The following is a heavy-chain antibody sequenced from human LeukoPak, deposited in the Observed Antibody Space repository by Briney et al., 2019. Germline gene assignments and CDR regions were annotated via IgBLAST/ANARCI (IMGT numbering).Heavy chain of an antibody. D-gene: IGHD3-10*01. V-gene: IGHV4-34*01. Sequence: GSLRLSCAASGFTFSSYNMNWVRQAPGQGLEWIGEIYHSGSTNYNPSLKSRVTISVDTSKNQFSLKLSSMTAADTAVYYCARHSPLVRGVDFWGQGTLVTVSS. CDR1: GFTFSSYN. CDR2: IYHSGST. CDR3: ARHSPLVRGVDF. J-gene: IGHJ4*02.